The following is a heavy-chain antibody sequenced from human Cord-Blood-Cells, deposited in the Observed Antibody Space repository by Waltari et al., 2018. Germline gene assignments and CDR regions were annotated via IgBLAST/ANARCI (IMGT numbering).Heavy chain of an antibody. CDR3: AKGEDYSNFDY. CDR1: GFTFDDYA. J-gene: IGHJ4*02. D-gene: IGHD4-4*01. V-gene: IGHV3-9*01. CDR2: ISWNSGSI. Sequence: EVQLVESGGGLVQPGRSLRLSCAASGFTFDDYAIHWVRQAPGKGLEWVSGISWNSGSIGYAESVKGRFTISRDNAKNSLYLQRNSLRAEDTALYYCAKGEDYSNFDYWGQGTLVTVSS.